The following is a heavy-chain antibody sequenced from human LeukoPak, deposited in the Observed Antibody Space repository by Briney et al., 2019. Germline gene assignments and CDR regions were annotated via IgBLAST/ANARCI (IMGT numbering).Heavy chain of an antibody. CDR1: GFSFSTYG. CDR3: AKDEVWDYSGDYNFDY. CDR2: ISASGGTT. J-gene: IGHJ4*02. V-gene: IGHV3-23*01. Sequence: PGGSLRLSCEVSGFSFSTYGMSWVRQVRGKGLEGVAYISASGGTTHYGDSVKGPFTISRANSENTLYLQMDSLRVEDTAEYYCAKDEVWDYSGDYNFDYWGQGTLVTVSS. D-gene: IGHD4-17*01.